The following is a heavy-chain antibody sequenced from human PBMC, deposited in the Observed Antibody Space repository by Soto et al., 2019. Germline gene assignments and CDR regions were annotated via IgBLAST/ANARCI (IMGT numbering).Heavy chain of an antibody. V-gene: IGHV4-31*03. D-gene: IGHD1-1*01. CDR2: IYYSGST. J-gene: IGHJ4*02. CDR3: ARARQERGLRDTPFDY. CDR1: GGSISSGGYY. Sequence: QVQLQESGPGLVKPSRTLSLTCTVSGGSISSGGYYWSWIRQHPGKGLEWIGYIYYSGSTYYSPSLKSRVTISVDTSKNQFSLKLSSVTAADTAVYYCARARQERGLRDTPFDYWGQGTLVTVSS.